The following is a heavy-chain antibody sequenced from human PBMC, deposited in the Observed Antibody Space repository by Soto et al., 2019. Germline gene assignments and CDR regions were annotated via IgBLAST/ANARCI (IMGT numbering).Heavy chain of an antibody. J-gene: IGHJ3*02. CDR3: ARGRGGTYDALDI. V-gene: IGHV4-59*01. Sequence: PSETLSLTCTVSGGSISSYFWSWIRQPPGECLEWIGYIFYSGTTNYSPSLKSRVTMSPGTAKNQFSLNLTSVTAADTAVYYCARGRGGTYDALDIWGQGXMVTVSS. CDR1: GGSISSYF. CDR2: IFYSGTT. D-gene: IGHD1-26*01.